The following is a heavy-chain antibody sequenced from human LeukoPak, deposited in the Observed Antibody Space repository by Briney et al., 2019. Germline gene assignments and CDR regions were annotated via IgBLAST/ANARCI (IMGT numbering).Heavy chain of an antibody. J-gene: IGHJ5*02. Sequence: SETLSLTCTVSGGSISSYYWRWIRQPAGKGLEWIRRIYTSGSTNYNPSLKSRVTMSVDTSKNQFSLKLSSVTAADTAVYYCARGIPLAARGWFDPWGQGTLVTVSS. CDR1: GGSISSYY. D-gene: IGHD6-6*01. CDR3: ARGIPLAARGWFDP. CDR2: IYTSGST. V-gene: IGHV4-4*07.